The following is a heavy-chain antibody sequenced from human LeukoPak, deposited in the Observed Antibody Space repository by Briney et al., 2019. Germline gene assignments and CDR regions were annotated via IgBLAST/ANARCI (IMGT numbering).Heavy chain of an antibody. Sequence: GASVKVSCKASGGTFSSYAISWVRQAPGQGLEWMGRIIPIFGTANYAQKSQGRVTITTDESTSTAYMELSSLRSEDTAVYYCASLSDFKLAFDIWGQGTMVTVSS. CDR1: GGTFSSYA. CDR2: IIPIFGTA. V-gene: IGHV1-69*05. D-gene: IGHD3-3*01. CDR3: ASLSDFKLAFDI. J-gene: IGHJ3*02.